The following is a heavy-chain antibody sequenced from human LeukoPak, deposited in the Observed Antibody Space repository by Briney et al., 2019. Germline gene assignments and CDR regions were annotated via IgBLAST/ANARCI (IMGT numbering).Heavy chain of an antibody. CDR2: IRYDGSNK. Sequence: GGSLRLSCAASGFSISTCDMHWVRQAPGKGLEWVTVIRYDGSNKYYADSVKGRFTISRDNSKNTVYLQMNSLRAEDTAVYYCAKEYNYYFDYWGQGTLVTVSS. D-gene: IGHD1-1*01. V-gene: IGHV3-30*02. CDR1: GFSISTCD. CDR3: AKEYNYYFDY. J-gene: IGHJ4*02.